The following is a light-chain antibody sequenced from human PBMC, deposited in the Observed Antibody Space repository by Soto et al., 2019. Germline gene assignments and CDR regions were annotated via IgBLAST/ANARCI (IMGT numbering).Light chain of an antibody. CDR1: SSDVGGYNY. CDR3: SSYAGSNNFDVV. J-gene: IGLJ2*01. CDR2: EVS. Sequence: QSVLTQPPSASGSPGQSVTISCTGTSSDVGGYNYVSWYQQHPGKAPILMIYEVSKRPSGVPDRFSGSKSGNTASLTVSGLQAEDEADYYCSSYAGSNNFDVVFGGGTKLPVL. V-gene: IGLV2-8*01.